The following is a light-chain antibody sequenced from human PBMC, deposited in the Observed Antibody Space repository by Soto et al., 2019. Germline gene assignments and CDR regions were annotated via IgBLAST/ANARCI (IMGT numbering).Light chain of an antibody. CDR1: QTVHSDY. Sequence: IERTRCQGTLSLSPGEPDTHTCRASQTVHSDYFAWYQPTPGPAPRLLIYGASSRATGIPDRFSGSGSGTDFPLTLSILQPGDFATSXRXQRYTAPPIPFGQGTRLEIK. V-gene: IGKV3-20*01. CDR2: GAS. J-gene: IGKJ5*01. CDR3: XQRYTAPPIP.